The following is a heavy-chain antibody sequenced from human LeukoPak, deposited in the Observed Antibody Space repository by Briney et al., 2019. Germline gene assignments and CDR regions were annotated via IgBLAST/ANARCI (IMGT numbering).Heavy chain of an antibody. CDR2: INPNSGGT. D-gene: IGHD3-10*01. CDR3: ARDRITMVRGVMGQSWFDP. V-gene: IGHV1-2*02. CDR1: GYTFTGYY. Sequence: ASVEVSCKASGYTFTGYYMHWVRQAPGQGLEWMGWINPNSGGTNYAQKFQGRVTMTRDTSISTAYMELSRLRSDDTAVYYCARDRITMVRGVMGQSWFDPWGQGTLVTVSS. J-gene: IGHJ5*02.